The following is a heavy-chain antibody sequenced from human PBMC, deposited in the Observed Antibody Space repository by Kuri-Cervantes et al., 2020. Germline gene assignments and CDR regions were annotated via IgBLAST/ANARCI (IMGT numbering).Heavy chain of an antibody. J-gene: IGHJ6*02. CDR2: IGTAGDT. CDR1: GFTFSSYD. V-gene: IGHV3-13*01. CDR3: ARVPAGGSYYYYGMDA. D-gene: IGHD3-16*01. Sequence: LSLTCAASGFTFSSYDMHWVRQATGKGLEWVSAIGTAGDTYYPGSVKGRFTISRENAKNSLYLQMNSLRAGDTAVYYCARVPAGGSYYYYGMDAWGQGTTVTVSS.